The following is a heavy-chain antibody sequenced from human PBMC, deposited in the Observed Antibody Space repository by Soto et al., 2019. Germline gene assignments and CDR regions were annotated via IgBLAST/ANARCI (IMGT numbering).Heavy chain of an antibody. D-gene: IGHD2-8*02. Sequence: SETLSLTXAVSGASIGSGGWWSWVRQPPGKGLEWIAEIFHDGNTNYSPSLKSRVTISVDKSQNQFSLNVYSVTAADTAVYYCARHEGWTGPDQWGQGTLVTVSS. CDR2: IFHDGNT. CDR1: GASIGSGGW. CDR3: ARHEGWTGPDQ. J-gene: IGHJ5*02. V-gene: IGHV4-4*02.